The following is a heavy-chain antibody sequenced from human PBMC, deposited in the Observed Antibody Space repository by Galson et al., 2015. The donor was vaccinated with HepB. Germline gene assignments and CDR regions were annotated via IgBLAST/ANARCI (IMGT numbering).Heavy chain of an antibody. Sequence: SVKVSCKASGFPFVKSAVQWVRQARGQGLDWIGWIAVGSGSTNYAQKFQERVTMTRDMSTSTVYMELSSLRSEDTAVYYCAADAGTTLDNFYYYGMDVWGQGTTVTVSS. CDR1: GFPFVKSA. V-gene: IGHV1-58*01. J-gene: IGHJ6*02. CDR3: AADAGTTLDNFYYYGMDV. CDR2: IAVGSGST. D-gene: IGHD1-1*01.